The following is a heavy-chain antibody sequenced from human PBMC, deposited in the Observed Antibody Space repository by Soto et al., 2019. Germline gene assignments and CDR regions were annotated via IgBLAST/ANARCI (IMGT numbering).Heavy chain of an antibody. J-gene: IGHJ6*02. CDR1: GGSISSYY. D-gene: IGHD6-13*01. V-gene: IGHV4-59*01. CDR2: IYYSGST. Sequence: PSETLSLTCTVSGGSISSYYWSWIRQPPGKGLEWIGYIYYSGSTNYNPSLKSRVTISVDTSKNQFSLKLSSVTAADTAVYYCVRAPRIAAAYPLYYYYGMDVWGQGTTVTVSS. CDR3: VRAPRIAAAYPLYYYYGMDV.